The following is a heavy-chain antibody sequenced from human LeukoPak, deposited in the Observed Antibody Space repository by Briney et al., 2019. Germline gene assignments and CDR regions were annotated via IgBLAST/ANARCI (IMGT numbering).Heavy chain of an antibody. Sequence: SETLSLTCAVYGASFSGYYWSWIRQPPGKGLEWIGEINHSASTNYNPSLKSRVTISVDTPKNRFSLRLSSVTAADTAVYYCAREVDAAAAYNWFDPWGQGTLVTVSS. CDR1: GASFSGYY. CDR3: AREVDAAAAYNWFDP. D-gene: IGHD2-2*01. J-gene: IGHJ5*02. V-gene: IGHV4-34*01. CDR2: INHSAST.